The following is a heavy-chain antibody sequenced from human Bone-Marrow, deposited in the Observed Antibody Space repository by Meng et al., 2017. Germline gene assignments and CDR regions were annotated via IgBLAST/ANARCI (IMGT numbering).Heavy chain of an antibody. CDR3: ARGYCSTTNCNWFDP. J-gene: IGHJ5*02. CDR1: GGSISGSSW. V-gene: IGHV4-4*02. Sequence: QVQLQESGPGLVKPSGTLSLTCMVSGGSISGSSWWTWVRQPPGKGLEWIGEIYHTGSTNYNPSLKSRVTISVDKSKNQFSLKLSSVTAADTAVYYCARGYCSTTNCNWFDPWGQGTLVTVS. D-gene: IGHD2-2*01. CDR2: IYHTGST.